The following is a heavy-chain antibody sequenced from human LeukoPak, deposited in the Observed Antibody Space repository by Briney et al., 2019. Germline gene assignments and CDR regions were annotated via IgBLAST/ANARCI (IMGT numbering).Heavy chain of an antibody. V-gene: IGHV4-59*08. CDR3: ARIDRAVAGTIDY. J-gene: IGHJ4*02. CDR2: IYYSGST. D-gene: IGHD6-19*01. Sequence: PSETLSLTCTVSGGSISSYFWSWIRQPPGKGLEWIGYIYYSGSTNYNPSLKSRVTMSVDTSKNQFSLKLSSVTAADTAVYYCARIDRAVAGTIDYWGQGTLVTVSS. CDR1: GGSISSYF.